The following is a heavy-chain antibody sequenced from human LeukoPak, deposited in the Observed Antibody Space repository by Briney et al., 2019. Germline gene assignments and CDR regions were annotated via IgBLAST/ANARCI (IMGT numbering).Heavy chain of an antibody. J-gene: IGHJ5*02. CDR1: GFTFSDYY. CDR2: ISSSGSTI. Sequence: GGSLRLSCAASGFTFSDYYMSWIRQAPGKGLEWVSYISSSGSTIYYADSVTGRFTISRDNAKNSLYLQMNSLRAEDTAVYYCARDRVPSRIAAAGTGWFDPWGQGTLVTVSS. D-gene: IGHD6-13*01. V-gene: IGHV3-11*01. CDR3: ARDRVPSRIAAAGTGWFDP.